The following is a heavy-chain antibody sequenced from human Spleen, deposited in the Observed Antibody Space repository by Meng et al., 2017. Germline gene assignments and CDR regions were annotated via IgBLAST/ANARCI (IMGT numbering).Heavy chain of an antibody. J-gene: IGHJ4*02. CDR1: GGSFSGYY. CDR2: INHSGST. Sequence: QVQLQQWGAGLLKPSETLSLTCAVYGGSFSGYYWSWIRQPPGKGLEWIGEINHSGSTNYNPSLKSRVTISVDTSQNNLSLKLSSVTAADSAVYYCARGPTTMAHDFDYRGQGTLVTVSS. D-gene: IGHD4-11*01. V-gene: IGHV4-34*01. CDR3: ARGPTTMAHDFDY.